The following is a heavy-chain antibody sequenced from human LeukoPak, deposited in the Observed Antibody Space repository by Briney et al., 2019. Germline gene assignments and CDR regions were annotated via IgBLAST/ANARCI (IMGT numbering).Heavy chain of an antibody. J-gene: IGHJ4*02. Sequence: GGSLRLSCAASGFTFSSYWMHWVRQAPGKGLVWVSRSDGSSTTYADSVKGRFTISRDNAKNTLYLQMNSLRAEDTAVYCCARSSAQPCGGDCYLDYWGQGTLVTVSS. CDR2: SDGSST. D-gene: IGHD2-21*02. CDR3: ARSSAQPCGGDCYLDY. V-gene: IGHV3-74*01. CDR1: GFTFSSYW.